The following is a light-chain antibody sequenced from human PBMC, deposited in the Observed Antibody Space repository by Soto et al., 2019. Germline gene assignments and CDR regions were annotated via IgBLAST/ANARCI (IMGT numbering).Light chain of an antibody. CDR1: QSVSGSAF. CDR3: QLYGSSPQWT. J-gene: IGKJ1*01. Sequence: EIVLTQSPGTLSLSPGERATLSCRASQSVSGSAFLAWYQQKPGQAPRLLIYAAASRATGIPDRFSGSGSGTDFILTTSRLEPEDFAVYYCQLYGSSPQWTFAQGTKVELK. CDR2: AAA. V-gene: IGKV3-20*01.